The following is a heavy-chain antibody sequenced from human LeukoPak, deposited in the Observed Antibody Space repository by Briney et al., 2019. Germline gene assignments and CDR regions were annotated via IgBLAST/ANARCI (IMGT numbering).Heavy chain of an antibody. CDR2: INHSGST. V-gene: IGHV4-34*01. D-gene: IGHD3-16*02. Sequence: PSETLSLTCAVYGGSFSGYYWSWIRQPPGKGLEWIGEINHSGSTNYNPSLKSRVTISVDTSRTQFSLKLSSVTAADTAVYYCARGRKDYDYVWGSYRYDYWGQGTLVTVSS. J-gene: IGHJ4*02. CDR3: ARGRKDYDYVWGSYRYDY. CDR1: GGSFSGYY.